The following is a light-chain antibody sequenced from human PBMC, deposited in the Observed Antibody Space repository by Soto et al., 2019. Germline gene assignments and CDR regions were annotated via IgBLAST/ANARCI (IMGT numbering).Light chain of an antibody. CDR3: QQRSSWPRT. CDR1: QSISNK. CDR2: DAF. J-gene: IGKJ1*01. Sequence: EIVLTQSPGTLSLSRGERATVSCRASQSISNKLGWYQQKPGQAPRLLIYDAFNRATDIPVRFSGTGSGTDFTLIISSLEPEDSAVYYCQQRSSWPRTFGQGTKVEIK. V-gene: IGKV3-11*01.